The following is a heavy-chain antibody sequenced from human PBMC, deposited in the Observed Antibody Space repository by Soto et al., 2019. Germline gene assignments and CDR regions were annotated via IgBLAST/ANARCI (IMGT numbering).Heavy chain of an antibody. J-gene: IGHJ5*02. V-gene: IGHV1-69*12. CDR2: IIPIFGTA. CDR1: GGTFSSYA. CDR3: ARDRDCISTSCYSWFDP. D-gene: IGHD2-2*02. Sequence: QVQLVQSGAEVKKPGSSVKVSCKASGGTFSSYAISWVRQAPGQGLEWMGGIIPIFGTANYAQKFQGRVTITADESTSTAYMELSSLRSEDTAVYYCARDRDCISTSCYSWFDPWGQGTLVTVSS.